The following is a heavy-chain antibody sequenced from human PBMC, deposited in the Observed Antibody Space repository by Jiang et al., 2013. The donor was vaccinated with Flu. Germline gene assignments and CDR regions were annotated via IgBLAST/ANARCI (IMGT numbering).Heavy chain of an antibody. CDR3: ARVAPLGIAAPYYYYYMDV. J-gene: IGHJ6*03. V-gene: IGHV3-48*03. D-gene: IGHD6-13*01. CDR1: GFTFSSYE. CDR2: ISSSGSTI. Sequence: GLVQPGGSLRLSCAASGFTFSSYEMNWVRQXPGKGLEWVSYISSSGSTIYYADSVKGRFTISRDNAKNSLYLQMNSLRAEDAAVYYCARVAPLGIAAPYYYYYMDVWGKGTTVTVSS.